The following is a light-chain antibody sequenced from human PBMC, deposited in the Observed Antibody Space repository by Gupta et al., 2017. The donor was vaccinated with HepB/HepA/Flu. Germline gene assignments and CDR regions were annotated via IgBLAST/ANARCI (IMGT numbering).Light chain of an antibody. CDR2: DAS. CDR1: QTLRNY. CDR3: QQRSCWPSLT. V-gene: IGKV3-11*01. Sequence: EIVLTQSQATLSLSPGDRATLSCRASQTLRNYLAWYQQKPGQAPRLPIYDASKRATGIPARLSGSGCGVDFTLTISRLEPEDSEAFSCQQRSCWPSLTFGGGTKVEIK. J-gene: IGKJ4*01.